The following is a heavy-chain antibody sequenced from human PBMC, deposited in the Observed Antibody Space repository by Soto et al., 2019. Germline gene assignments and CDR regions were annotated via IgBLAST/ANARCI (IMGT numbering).Heavy chain of an antibody. Sequence: GGSLRLSCTASGFKFDDYAMHWVRQAPGKGLEWVSGITWNSNNLDYADSVKGRFTISRDNAKNSLYLQMNSLRAEDTALYYCAREEDGYNLGAFDYWGQGTLVTVSS. CDR1: GFKFDDYA. CDR3: AREEDGYNLGAFDY. V-gene: IGHV3-9*01. J-gene: IGHJ4*02. D-gene: IGHD5-12*01. CDR2: ITWNSNNL.